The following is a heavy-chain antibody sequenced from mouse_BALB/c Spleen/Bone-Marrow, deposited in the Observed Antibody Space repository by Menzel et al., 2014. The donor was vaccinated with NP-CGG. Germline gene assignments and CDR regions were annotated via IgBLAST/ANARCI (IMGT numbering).Heavy chain of an antibody. D-gene: IGHD1-1*01. CDR1: GYTFTRYT. CDR2: INPSSAYT. CDR3: TIRYYAMDD. Sequence: VQLVESGAELARPGASVKMSCQASGYTFTRYTMHWEKQRPGQGLEWIGYINPSSAYTNYNQKFKDKATLTADKSSSTAYMQLSSLTSEDSAVYYCTIRYYAMDDWGQGTSVTVSS. V-gene: IGHV1-4*01. J-gene: IGHJ4*01.